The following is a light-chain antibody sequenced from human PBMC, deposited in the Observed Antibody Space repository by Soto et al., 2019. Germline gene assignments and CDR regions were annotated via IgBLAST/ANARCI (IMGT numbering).Light chain of an antibody. J-gene: IGKJ4*01. CDR2: GAS. CDR1: QASSYF. V-gene: IGKV1-9*01. CDR3: QQFKSYPFT. Sequence: DIQLTQSPSFLSAPVGDRVTITCRASQASSYFLAWYQQKPGKAPKLLIYGASTLQSGVPSRFSGSGSGTEFTLTISSLQPEDFATYHCQQFKSYPFTFGGGTKVDIK.